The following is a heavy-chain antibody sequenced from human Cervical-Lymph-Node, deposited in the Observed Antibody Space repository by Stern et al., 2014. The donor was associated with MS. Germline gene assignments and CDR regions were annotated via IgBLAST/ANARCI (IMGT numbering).Heavy chain of an antibody. CDR3: ARSSGGNSQFDY. D-gene: IGHD2-15*01. CDR1: GFMFNDYY. V-gene: IGHV3-11*01. CDR2: ISSRGSVT. J-gene: IGHJ4*02. Sequence: DQLVESGGGLVKPGGSLRLSCVASGFMFNDYYMSWIRQAPGKGLEWVAYISSRGSVTSYADSVKGRFTISRDNAKKSLYLRMNSLRVDDTAIYYCARSSGGNSQFDYWGQGVQVTVSS.